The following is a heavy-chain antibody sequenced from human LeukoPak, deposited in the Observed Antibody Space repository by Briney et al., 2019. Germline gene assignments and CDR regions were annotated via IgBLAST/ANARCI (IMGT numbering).Heavy chain of an antibody. Sequence: GGSLILSCAASGFTFDDYTMHWVRQARGKGREWVSLSRWDGGSTYYADSVKGRFTISRDNSKNSLYLQMNSLRTEDTALYYCAKAYDILTFYGMDVWGQGTTVTVSS. J-gene: IGHJ6*02. V-gene: IGHV3-43*01. CDR1: GFTFDDYT. CDR3: AKAYDILTFYGMDV. CDR2: SRWDGGST. D-gene: IGHD3-9*01.